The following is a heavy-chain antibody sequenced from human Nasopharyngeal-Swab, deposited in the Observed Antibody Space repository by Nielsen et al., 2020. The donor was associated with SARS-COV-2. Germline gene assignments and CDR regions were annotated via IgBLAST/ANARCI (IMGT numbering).Heavy chain of an antibody. J-gene: IGHJ4*02. CDR2: ISYDGSNK. Sequence: GESLKISCAASGFTFSSYAMHWVRQAPGKGLEWVALISYDGSNKYYADSVKGRFTISRDNSKNALYLQMNSLRAEDTAVYYCAKGVTPFDSWGQGTLVTVSS. CDR1: GFTFSSYA. CDR3: AKGVTPFDS. D-gene: IGHD4-23*01. V-gene: IGHV3-30-3*01.